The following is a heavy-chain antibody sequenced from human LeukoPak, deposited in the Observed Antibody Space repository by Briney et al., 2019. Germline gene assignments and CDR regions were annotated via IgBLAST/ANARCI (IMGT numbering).Heavy chain of an antibody. J-gene: IGHJ4*02. V-gene: IGHV3-43*01. CDR1: GFTFDDYT. Sequence: PGGSLRLSCAASGFTFDDYTMHWVRQVPGKGLEWVSLISWNGDGTYYADSVKGRFTISRDYPKNTLYLQMNSLRAEDTAVYFCAKYSGSYYYPPNWDSWGQGTLVTVSS. CDR3: AKYSGSYYYPPNWDS. CDR2: ISWNGDGT. D-gene: IGHD1-26*01.